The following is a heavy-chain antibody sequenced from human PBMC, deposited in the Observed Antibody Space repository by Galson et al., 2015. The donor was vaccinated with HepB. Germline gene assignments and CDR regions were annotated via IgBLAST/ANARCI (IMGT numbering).Heavy chain of an antibody. J-gene: IGHJ4*02. CDR1: GYTFSSHD. CDR2: MNPNSGNT. V-gene: IGHV1-8*01. CDR3: ARGRDSGSQAIDC. D-gene: IGHD3-10*01. Sequence: SVKVSCKASGYTFSSHDINWVRQATGQGLEWMGWMNPNSGNTGYAQKFKGRVTMTRNSSITTAYMELGSLRSEDTAVYYCARGRDSGSQAIDCWGQGTLVTVSS.